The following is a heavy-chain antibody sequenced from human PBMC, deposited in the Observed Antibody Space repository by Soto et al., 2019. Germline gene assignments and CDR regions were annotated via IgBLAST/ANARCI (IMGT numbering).Heavy chain of an antibody. D-gene: IGHD3-3*01. CDR3: AHSARYYDFWSGYQAWFDP. J-gene: IGHJ5*02. Sequence: QITLKESGPTLVKPTQTLTLTCTFSGFSLSTSGVGVGWIRQPPGKALEWLALIYWNDDKHYSPSLKSRLTITKDTSKNQVVLTMTNMDPVDTATYYCAHSARYYDFWSGYQAWFDPWGQGTLVTVSS. CDR2: IYWNDDK. V-gene: IGHV2-5*01. CDR1: GFSLSTSGVG.